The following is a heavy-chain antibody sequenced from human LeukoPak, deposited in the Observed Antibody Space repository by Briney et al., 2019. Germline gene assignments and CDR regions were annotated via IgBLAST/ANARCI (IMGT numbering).Heavy chain of an antibody. J-gene: IGHJ4*02. D-gene: IGHD6-19*01. CDR1: GDSVSSNSAA. CDR2: TYYRSKWYN. Sequence: SQTLSLTCAISGDSVSSNSAAWNWIRQSPSRGLEWLGRTYYRSKWYNDYAVSVKSRITINPDTSKNQFSLQLNSVTPEDTAVYYCARETLGDLKRIAVAVGVLDYWGQGTLVTVSS. CDR3: ARETLGDLKRIAVAVGVLDY. V-gene: IGHV6-1*01.